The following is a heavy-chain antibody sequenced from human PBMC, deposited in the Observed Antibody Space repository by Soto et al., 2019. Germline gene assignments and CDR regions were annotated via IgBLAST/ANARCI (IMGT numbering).Heavy chain of an antibody. J-gene: IGHJ6*02. CDR3: ARDMDYYYGPGTGNGHGV. D-gene: IGHD3-10*01. CDR1: GYTFTAYC. Sequence: QVQLVQSGAEVKKPGASVRVSCKASGYTFTAYCVQWVRQAPGQGLQWMGWINPNSGDTKYAQEFQGRVTLTRDTSISTVYMELSRLTSDDTAVYYCARDMDYYYGPGTGNGHGVWGQGTTVTVYS. CDR2: INPNSGDT. V-gene: IGHV1-2*02.